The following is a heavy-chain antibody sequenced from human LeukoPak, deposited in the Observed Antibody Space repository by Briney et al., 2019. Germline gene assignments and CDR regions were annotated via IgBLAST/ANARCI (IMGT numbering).Heavy chain of an antibody. J-gene: IGHJ6*02. Sequence: PSETLSLTCTVSGGSISGHYSTWIRQPPGKGLEWIGQIHYSGRHDYNPSLKSRVTISVDTSKNQLSLKVTSVTGADTAVYYCARFGVDYDMDVWGQGTTVTVSS. V-gene: IGHV4-59*11. CDR2: IHYSGRH. CDR3: ARFGVDYDMDV. D-gene: IGHD3-16*01. CDR1: GGSISGHY.